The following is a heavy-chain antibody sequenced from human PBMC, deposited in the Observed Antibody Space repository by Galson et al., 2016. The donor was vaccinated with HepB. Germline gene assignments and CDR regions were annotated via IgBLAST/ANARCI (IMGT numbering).Heavy chain of an antibody. CDR1: GFPFSDYG. D-gene: IGHD3-10*01. J-gene: IGHJ4*02. CDR2: ISHDGSVL. V-gene: IGHV3-30*03. Sequence: SLRLSCAGSGFPFSDYGMHWVRQAPGKGLEWVAIISHDGSVLDYADSVKGRFTVSRDNSKNTVDLQMSRLRVDDTFVYYCAIDFGRALYGSEALDFWGQGTLVTVSS. CDR3: AIDFGRALYGSEALDF.